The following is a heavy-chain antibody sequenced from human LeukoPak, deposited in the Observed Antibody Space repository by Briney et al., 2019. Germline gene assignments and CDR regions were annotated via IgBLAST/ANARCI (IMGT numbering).Heavy chain of an antibody. CDR2: IYHSGST. CDR3: ARDLSRDGCNR. CDR1: GYSISSGYY. Sequence: PSETLSLTCTVSGYSISSGYYWGWIRQLPGKGLEWIGSIYHSGSTYYNPSLKSRVTISLDTSKNQFSLKLSSVTAADTAMYYCARDLSRDGCNRWGQGTLVTVSS. V-gene: IGHV4-38-2*02. D-gene: IGHD5-24*01. J-gene: IGHJ5*02.